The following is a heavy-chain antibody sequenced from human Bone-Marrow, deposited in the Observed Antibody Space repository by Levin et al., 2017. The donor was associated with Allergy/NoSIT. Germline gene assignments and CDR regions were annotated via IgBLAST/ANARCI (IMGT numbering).Heavy chain of an antibody. CDR1: GGSVSSGSYY. CDR2: IYYSGST. V-gene: IGHV4-61*01. D-gene: IGHD3-3*01. CDR3: AREQNYNFWGGYYRSYSYYYMDV. J-gene: IGHJ6*03. Sequence: PSETLSLTCTVSGGSVSSGSYYWSWIRQPPGTGLEWIGYIYYSGSTNYNPSLKSRVTISVDTSKNQFSLKLSSVTAADTAVYYCAREQNYNFWGGYYRSYSYYYMDVWGKGTTVTVSS.